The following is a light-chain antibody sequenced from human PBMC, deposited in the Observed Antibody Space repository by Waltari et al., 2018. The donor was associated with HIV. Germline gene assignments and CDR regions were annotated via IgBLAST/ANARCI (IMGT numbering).Light chain of an antibody. CDR1: QSLSSY. J-gene: IGKJ4*01. CDR3: QQFLNWPHT. Sequence: EIVLTQSPPTLSVSPGETATLSCSASQSLSSYLAWYQHIPGQAPRLLIYGASTRATGTPVRFSGGGSGTEFSLTISSLRSEDSAVYYCQQFLNWPHTFGGGTKVEIK. V-gene: IGKV3-15*01. CDR2: GAS.